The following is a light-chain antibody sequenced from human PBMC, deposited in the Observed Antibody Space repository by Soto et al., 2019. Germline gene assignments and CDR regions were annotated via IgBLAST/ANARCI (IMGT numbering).Light chain of an antibody. J-gene: IGKJ1*01. CDR1: QGIRND. V-gene: IGKV1-6*01. CDR3: LQDYNYPRT. Sequence: AIQMTQAPSSLSASVGDRVTITCRASQGIRNDLGAYQQKPAKAPKLLLYAASTLQSGAPSRFSGSGSATALTLPISSLQPEDFATYYCLQDYNYPRTFGQGTKVDIK. CDR2: AAS.